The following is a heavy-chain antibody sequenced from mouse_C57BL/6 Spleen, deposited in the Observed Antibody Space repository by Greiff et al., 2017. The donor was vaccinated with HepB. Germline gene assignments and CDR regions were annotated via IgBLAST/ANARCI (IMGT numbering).Heavy chain of an antibody. D-gene: IGHD1-3*01. J-gene: IGHJ1*03. V-gene: IGHV14-4*01. CDR1: GFNIKDDY. CDR3: TTYKRYFDV. Sequence: EVQLQQSGAELVRPGASVKLSCTASGFNIKDDYMHWVNQRPEQGLEWIGWIDPENGDTEYASKFQGKATITADTSSNTAYLQLSSLTSEDTAVYYCTTYKRYFDVWGTGTTVTVSS. CDR2: IDPENGDT.